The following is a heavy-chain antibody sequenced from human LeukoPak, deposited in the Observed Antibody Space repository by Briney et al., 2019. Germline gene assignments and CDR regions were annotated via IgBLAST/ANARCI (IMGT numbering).Heavy chain of an antibody. Sequence: PGGSLRLSCAASGFTFSSYAMSWVRQAPGKGLEWVSAISGSGGSTYYADSVKGRFTISRDNSKNTPYLQMNSLRAEDTAVYYCAKDLLSRSSVNDAFDIWGQGTMVTVSS. CDR1: GFTFSSYA. D-gene: IGHD3-10*01. CDR3: AKDLLSRSSVNDAFDI. CDR2: ISGSGGST. J-gene: IGHJ3*02. V-gene: IGHV3-23*01.